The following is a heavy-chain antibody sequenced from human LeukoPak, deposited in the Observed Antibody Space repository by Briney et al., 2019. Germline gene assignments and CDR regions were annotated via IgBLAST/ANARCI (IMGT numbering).Heavy chain of an antibody. CDR2: IYYSETT. CDR1: GDSISSYY. Sequence: SETLSLTCAVSGDSISSYYWTWTRQPPGKGLEWIGYIYYSETTKYIPSLRSRVTISVDTSKNQFSLKLSSVTAADTAVYYCARERWLQSPYYFDYWGQGTLVTVSS. D-gene: IGHD5-24*01. J-gene: IGHJ4*02. V-gene: IGHV4-59*08. CDR3: ARERWLQSPYYFDY.